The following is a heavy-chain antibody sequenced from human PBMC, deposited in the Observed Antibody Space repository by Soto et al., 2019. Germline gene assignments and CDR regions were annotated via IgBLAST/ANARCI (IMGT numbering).Heavy chain of an antibody. CDR3: AKEGFLEWSRYFDY. CDR1: GFTFSSYG. V-gene: IGHV3-30*18. CDR2: ISYDGSNK. J-gene: IGHJ4*02. Sequence: GGSLRLSCAASGFTFSSYGMHWVRQAPGKGLEWVAVISYDGSNKYYADSVKGRFTISRDNSKNTLYLQMNSLRAEDTAVYYCAKEGFLEWSRYFDYWGQGTLVTVSS. D-gene: IGHD3-3*01.